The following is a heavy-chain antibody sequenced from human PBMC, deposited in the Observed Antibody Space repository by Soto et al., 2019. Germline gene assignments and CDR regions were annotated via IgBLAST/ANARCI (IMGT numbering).Heavy chain of an antibody. CDR1: GSPISRSSYY. D-gene: IGHD5-12*01. CDR2: IYYTAIT. V-gene: IGHV4-39*01. CDR3: AGRARQDIVSGIY. Sequence: SETLSRTCTLSGSPISRSSYYWGWIRHPPGKGLEWIGSIYYTAITHYNPSLKSPATISLDPATNQFSLNLQSVTASDTAAYYCAGRARQDIVSGIYGGQGALVTASS. J-gene: IGHJ4*02.